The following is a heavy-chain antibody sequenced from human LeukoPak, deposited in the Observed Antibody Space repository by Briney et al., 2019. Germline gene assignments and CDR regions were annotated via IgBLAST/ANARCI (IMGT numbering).Heavy chain of an antibody. D-gene: IGHD1-26*01. CDR2: INSDGSST. Sequence: SGGSLRLSCAASGFTFSSYWMNSVRQAPGKGLVWVSRINSDGSSTSYADSVKGRFTISRDNAKNTLYLQMNSLRAEDTAVYYCARGGSYSLYYYYMDVWGKGTTVTVSS. V-gene: IGHV3-74*01. CDR3: ARGGSYSLYYYYMDV. J-gene: IGHJ6*03. CDR1: GFTFSSYW.